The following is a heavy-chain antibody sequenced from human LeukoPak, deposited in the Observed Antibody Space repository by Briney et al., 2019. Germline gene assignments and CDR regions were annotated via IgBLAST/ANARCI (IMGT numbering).Heavy chain of an antibody. V-gene: IGHV4-59*13. CDR3: ARDGAVAGIGGYYYYHYMDV. CDR2: MYYTGTT. Sequence: SETLSLTCAVSGGSITTYSWSWIRQPPGQGLEWIGYMYYTGTTNYNPSLKSRVTISRDTSKNQFSLKLSSVTAADTAVYYCARDGAVAGIGGYYYYHYMDVWGKGTTVTVSS. J-gene: IGHJ6*03. CDR1: GGSITTYS. D-gene: IGHD6-19*01.